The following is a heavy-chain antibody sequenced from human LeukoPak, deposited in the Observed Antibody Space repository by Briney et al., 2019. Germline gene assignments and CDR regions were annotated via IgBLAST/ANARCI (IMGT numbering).Heavy chain of an antibody. Sequence: SVKVSCKASGGTFSSYAISRVRQAPGQGLEWMGGIIPIFGTANYAQKFQGRVTITADESTSTAYMELSSLRSEDTAVYYCASALFNYYGSGSYYKGYGMDVWGKGTTVTVSS. CDR2: IIPIFGTA. V-gene: IGHV1-69*13. CDR3: ASALFNYYGSGSYYKGYGMDV. D-gene: IGHD3-10*01. J-gene: IGHJ6*04. CDR1: GGTFSSYA.